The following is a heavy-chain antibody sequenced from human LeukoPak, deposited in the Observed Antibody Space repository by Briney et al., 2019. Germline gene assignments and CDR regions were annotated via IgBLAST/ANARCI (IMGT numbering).Heavy chain of an antibody. CDR1: GGSFSGYY. J-gene: IGHJ4*02. D-gene: IGHD6-19*01. Sequence: KASETLSLTCAVYGGSFSGYYWSWIRQPPGKGLEWIGEINHSGSTNYNPSLKSRVTISVDTSKNQFSLKRSSVTAADTAVYYCARGGIAVAGTLKYWGQGNLVTVSS. CDR3: ARGGIAVAGTLKY. V-gene: IGHV4-34*01. CDR2: INHSGST.